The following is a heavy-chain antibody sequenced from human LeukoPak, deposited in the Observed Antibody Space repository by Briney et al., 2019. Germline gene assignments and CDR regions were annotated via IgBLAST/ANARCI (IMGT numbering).Heavy chain of an antibody. Sequence: GGSLRLSCAASGFTFSSYTMNWVRQAPGKGLEWVAVISYDGSTKYYTNSVKGRFTISRDNSKNTLYLQMNSLRAEDTAVYYCAKEGVRGYSYGYGTRNKWFDFWGQGTLVTVSS. V-gene: IGHV3-30*18. CDR2: ISYDGSTK. J-gene: IGHJ5*01. CDR3: AKEGVRGYSYGYGTRNKWFDF. CDR1: GFTFSSYT. D-gene: IGHD5-18*01.